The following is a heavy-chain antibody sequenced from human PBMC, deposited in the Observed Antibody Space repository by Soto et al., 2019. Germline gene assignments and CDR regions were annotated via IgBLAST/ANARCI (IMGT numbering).Heavy chain of an antibody. Sequence: LALTCTVSGGSISSGGYYWSWIRQHPGKGLEWIGYIYYSGSTYYNPSLKSRVTISVDTSKNQFSLKLSSVTAADTAVYCCASSNCSGGSCYDLDYWGQGTLVTVSS. CDR2: IYYSGST. V-gene: IGHV4-31*03. D-gene: IGHD2-15*01. J-gene: IGHJ4*02. CDR1: GGSISSGGYY. CDR3: ASSNCSGGSCYDLDY.